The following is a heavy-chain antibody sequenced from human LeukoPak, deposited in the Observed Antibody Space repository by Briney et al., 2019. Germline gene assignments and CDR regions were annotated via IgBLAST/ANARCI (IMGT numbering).Heavy chain of an antibody. Sequence: SETLSLTCTVSGGSIRSSSYYWGWIRQPPGKGLEWIGIIYYSGSTYYNPSLKSRLTISVDTSKNQFSLKLSSVTATDTAVYYCARRGYCSSTSCYEYWFDPWGQGTLVTVSS. CDR1: GGSIRSSSYY. CDR3: ARRGYCSSTSCYEYWFDP. V-gene: IGHV4-39*01. CDR2: IYYSGST. D-gene: IGHD2-2*01. J-gene: IGHJ5*02.